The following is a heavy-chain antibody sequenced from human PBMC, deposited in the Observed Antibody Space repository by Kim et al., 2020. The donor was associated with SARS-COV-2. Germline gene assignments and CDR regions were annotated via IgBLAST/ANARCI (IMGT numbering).Heavy chain of an antibody. D-gene: IGHD3-9*01. V-gene: IGHV3-33*01. CDR2: IWYDGSNK. Sequence: GGSLRLSCAASGFTFSSYGMHWVRQAPGKGLEWVAVIWYDGSNKYYADSVKGRFTISRDNSKNTLYLQMNSLRAEDTAVYYCARVRCYDILTGYECPYYFDNRGPRTLVTVSS. CDR3: ARVRCYDILTGYECPYYFDN. J-gene: IGHJ4*01. CDR1: GFTFSSYG.